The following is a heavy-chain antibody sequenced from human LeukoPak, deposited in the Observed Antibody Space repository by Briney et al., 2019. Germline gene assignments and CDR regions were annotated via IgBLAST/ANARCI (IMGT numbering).Heavy chain of an antibody. D-gene: IGHD2/OR15-2a*01. Sequence: SETLSLTCTVSGGSLSSYYWSWIRQPPGKGLEWIASIYYSGDAYYNPSLKSRVTTSVDTSKSQFSLRLSSVTAADTAVYYCARHGNIVILPTTSKAFDVWGQGTMVTVSS. V-gene: IGHV4-39*01. CDR1: GGSLSSYY. CDR2: IYYSGDA. J-gene: IGHJ3*01. CDR3: ARHGNIVILPTTSKAFDV.